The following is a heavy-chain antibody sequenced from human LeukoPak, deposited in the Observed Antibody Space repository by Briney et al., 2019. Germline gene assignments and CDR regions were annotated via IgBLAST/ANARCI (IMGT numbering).Heavy chain of an antibody. V-gene: IGHV4-4*07. CDR2: IYTSGST. J-gene: IGHJ2*01. CDR3: ASLGRDYGGNSRYWYFDL. D-gene: IGHD4-23*01. CDR1: GGSISSYY. Sequence: SETLSLTXTVSGGSISSYYWSWIRQAAGKGLEWLGRIYTSGSTNYNPSLKSRVTMSVDTSKNQFSLKLSSVTAADTAVYYCASLGRDYGGNSRYWYFDLWGRGTLVTVSS.